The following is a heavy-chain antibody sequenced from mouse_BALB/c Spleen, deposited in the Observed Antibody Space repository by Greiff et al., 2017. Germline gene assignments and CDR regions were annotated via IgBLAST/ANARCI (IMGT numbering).Heavy chain of an antibody. CDR3: ARDPITTVVATDYYAMDY. V-gene: IGHV7-3*02. CDR1: GFTFTDYY. D-gene: IGHD1-1*01. Sequence: DVQLQESGGGLVQPGGSLRLSCATSGFTFTDYYMSWVRQPPGKALEWLGFIRNKANGYTTEYSASVKGRFTISRDNSQSILYLQMNTLRAEDSATYYCARDPITTVVATDYYAMDYWGQGTSVTVSS. J-gene: IGHJ4*01. CDR2: IRNKANGYTT.